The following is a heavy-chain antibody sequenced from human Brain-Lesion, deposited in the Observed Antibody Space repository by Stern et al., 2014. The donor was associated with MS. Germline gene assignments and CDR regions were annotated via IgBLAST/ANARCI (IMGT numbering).Heavy chain of an antibody. Sequence: QVQLVQSGAEVKKPGASVKVSCKASGYTFTGYYMHWVRQAPGQGVEWMGWINPKSGGTNYAQKFQGWVTMTRDTSINTAYMELSRLRSDDTAVYYCATYYYDSTGYNDFWGQGTLVTVSS. CDR3: ATYYYDSTGYNDF. J-gene: IGHJ4*02. D-gene: IGHD3-22*01. V-gene: IGHV1-2*04. CDR2: INPKSGGT. CDR1: GYTFTGYY.